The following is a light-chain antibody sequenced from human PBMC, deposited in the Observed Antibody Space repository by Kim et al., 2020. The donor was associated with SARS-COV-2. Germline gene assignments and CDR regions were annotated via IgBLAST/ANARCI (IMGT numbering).Light chain of an antibody. CDR1: QSVSGSY. Sequence: EIVLTQSPATLSLSPGERATLSCRASQSVSGSYFAWYQQKPGQAPRLLIYGASSRATGTPDRFTGSGSGTDFALTISRLEPEDFAVYYCQRCSRAHDTFCEGTRLDSK. J-gene: IGKJ5*01. V-gene: IGKV3-20*01. CDR2: GAS. CDR3: QRCSRAHDT.